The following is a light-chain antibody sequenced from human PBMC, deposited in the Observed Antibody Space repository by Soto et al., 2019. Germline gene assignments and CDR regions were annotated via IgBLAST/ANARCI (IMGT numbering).Light chain of an antibody. CDR2: KAS. V-gene: IGKV1-5*03. CDR1: QSISSW. J-gene: IGKJ1*01. CDR3: QQYNSYSGT. Sequence: DIQITQSPSTLSASVGDRVTITCRASQSISSWLAWYQQKPGKAPKLLIYKASSLESGVPSRFSGSGSGTEFTLTIRSLQPDDFATYYCQQYNSYSGTFGQGTKVEIK.